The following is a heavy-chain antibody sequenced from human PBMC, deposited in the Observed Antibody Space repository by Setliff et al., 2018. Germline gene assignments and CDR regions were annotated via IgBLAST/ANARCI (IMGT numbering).Heavy chain of an antibody. V-gene: IGHV3-7*03. CDR2: INEDGSAQ. J-gene: IGHJ5*02. Sequence: HPGGSLRLSCAASGFTFGSLWMAWVRQTPGKGLEWVANINEDGSAQFYVDSVLGRFTISRDNAHGSLYLQMNSLRVEDTAMYYCAKAPYASATPCWFDPWGQGTLVTVSS. D-gene: IGHD2-2*01. CDR1: GFTFGSLW. CDR3: AKAPYASATPCWFDP.